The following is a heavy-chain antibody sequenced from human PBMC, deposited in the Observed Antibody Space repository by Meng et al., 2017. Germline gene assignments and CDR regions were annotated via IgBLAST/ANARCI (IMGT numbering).Heavy chain of an antibody. J-gene: IGHJ4*02. V-gene: IGHV4-4*02. CDR3: ARIGDWGSTRYFDY. Sequence: ESAPVIARPSGTLPLTCGGSGGSISRRNWWGWVRQPPGKGLEWIGEIYHSGSTNYNPSLKSRVTISVDKSKNQFSLKLSSVTAADTAVYYCARIGDWGSTRYFDYWGQGTLVTVSS. D-gene: IGHD7-27*01. CDR1: GGSISRRNW. CDR2: IYHSGST.